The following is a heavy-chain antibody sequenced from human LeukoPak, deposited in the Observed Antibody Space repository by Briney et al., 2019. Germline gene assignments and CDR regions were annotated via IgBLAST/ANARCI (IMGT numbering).Heavy chain of an antibody. V-gene: IGHV4-59*08. Sequence: TSETLSLTCTVTGGSISSYYWSWIRQPPGKGLEWIGYIYYTGSTNYNPSLKSRVTISVDTSKNQFSLKLDSVTEIDTAMYYCARNQAVAANRGAFDIWGQGTMVTVSS. J-gene: IGHJ3*02. CDR3: ARNQAVAANRGAFDI. D-gene: IGHD6-19*01. CDR1: GGSISSYY. CDR2: IYYTGST.